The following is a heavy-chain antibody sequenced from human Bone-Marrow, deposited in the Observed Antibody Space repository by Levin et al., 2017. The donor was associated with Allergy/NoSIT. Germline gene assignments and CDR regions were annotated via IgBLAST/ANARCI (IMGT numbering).Heavy chain of an antibody. J-gene: IGHJ4*02. CDR3: NTDNGWNYVEGDDYFDF. Sequence: PGGSLRLSCAASGFSFTDAWMNWVRQAPGKGLEWVGRIKSNNDRGTADYAAPVKGRFTISRDDSKNTVFLQMDSLQTEDTGVYYCNTDNGWNYVEGDDYFDFWGQGALVTVSS. V-gene: IGHV3-15*07. D-gene: IGHD5-24*01. CDR1: GFSFTDAW. CDR2: IKSNNDRGTA.